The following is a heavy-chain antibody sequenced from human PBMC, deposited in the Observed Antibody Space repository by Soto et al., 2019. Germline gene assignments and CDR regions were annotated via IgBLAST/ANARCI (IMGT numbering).Heavy chain of an antibody. D-gene: IGHD2-8*01. V-gene: IGHV1-18*01. CDR3: AKNGQPPYYYYGLDV. CDR1: GYTFTRYG. CDR2: ISGYNGDT. J-gene: IGHJ6*02. Sequence: QGQLVQSGAEVKKPGASVKVSCKASGYTFTRYGISWVRQAPGQGVEWMGWISGYNGDTNYAQKFQGRVTMTIDTSTSIAYMELSSLTSDDTAVYFCAKNGQPPYYYYGLDVWGQGTTVTVSS.